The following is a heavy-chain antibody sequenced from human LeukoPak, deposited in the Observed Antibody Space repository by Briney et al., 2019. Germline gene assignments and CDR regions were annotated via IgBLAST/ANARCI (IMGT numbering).Heavy chain of an antibody. J-gene: IGHJ4*02. CDR3: ARHGPNIVATNIDY. V-gene: IGHV4-4*07. CDR1: GGSISSYY. CDR2: IYSSGSTSGST. Sequence: SETLSLTCTVSGGSISSYYWSWIRQPAGKGLEWIGRIYSSGSTSGSTNYNPSLKSRVTMSLDTSKNQFSLKLSSVTAADTAVYYCARHGPNIVATNIDYWGQGTLVTVSS. D-gene: IGHD5-12*01.